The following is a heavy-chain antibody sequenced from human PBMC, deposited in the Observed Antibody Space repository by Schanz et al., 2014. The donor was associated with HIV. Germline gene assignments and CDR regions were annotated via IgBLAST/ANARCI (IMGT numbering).Heavy chain of an antibody. D-gene: IGHD4-17*01. J-gene: IGHJ6*02. Sequence: EVQLVESGGGLVKPGGSLRLSCAASGFTFSSYSMNRVRQAPGKGLEWVSSISSSSSYIYYADSVKGRFTISRDNAKNSLYLQMNSLRAEDTAVYYCAKGGFYGDYVSYYYGLDVWGQGTTVTVSS. CDR3: AKGGFYGDYVSYYYGLDV. V-gene: IGHV3-21*01. CDR1: GFTFSSYS. CDR2: ISSSSSYI.